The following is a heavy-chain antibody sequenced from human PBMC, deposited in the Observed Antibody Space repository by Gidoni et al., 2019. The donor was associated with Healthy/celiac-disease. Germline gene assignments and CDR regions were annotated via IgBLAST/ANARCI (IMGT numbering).Heavy chain of an antibody. V-gene: IGHV3-23*01. CDR3: AKDTSKYSSSPASGDY. CDR2: ISGSGGST. J-gene: IGHJ4*02. CDR1: GFTFGSYA. D-gene: IGHD6-6*01. Sequence: EVQLLVSGGGLVQPGGSLRLSCAASGFTFGSYAMSWVRQAPGKGLEWVSAISGSGGSTYYADSVKGRFTISRDNSKNTLYLQMNSLRAEDTAVYYCAKDTSKYSSSPASGDYWGQGTLVTVSS.